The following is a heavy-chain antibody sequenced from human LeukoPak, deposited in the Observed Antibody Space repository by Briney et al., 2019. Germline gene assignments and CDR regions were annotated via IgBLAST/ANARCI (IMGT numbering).Heavy chain of an antibody. D-gene: IGHD2-2*01. CDR1: GFTFSSYA. CDR3: TRQTADCSSTSCIVDY. V-gene: IGHV3-23*01. J-gene: IGHJ4*02. Sequence: PGGSLRLSCAASGFTFSSYAMSWVRQAPGKGLEWVSAISGSGGSTYYADSVKGRFTISRDNSKNTLYLQMNSLKTEDTAVYYCTRQTADCSSTSCIVDYWGQGTLVTVSS. CDR2: ISGSGGST.